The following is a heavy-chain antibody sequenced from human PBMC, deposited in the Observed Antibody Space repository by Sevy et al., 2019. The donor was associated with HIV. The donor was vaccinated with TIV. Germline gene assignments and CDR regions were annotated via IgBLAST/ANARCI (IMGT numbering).Heavy chain of an antibody. CDR3: AKQGYCSSTSCYENYYYYMDV. J-gene: IGHJ6*03. CDR1: GFTFSSYA. CDR2: ISGSGGST. V-gene: IGHV3-23*01. Sequence: GGSLRLSCAASGFTFSSYAMSWVRQAPGKGLEWVSAISGSGGSTYYADSLKGRFTISRDNAKNTLYLQMNSLRAEDTAVYYCAKQGYCSSTSCYENYYYYMDVWGKGTTVTVSS. D-gene: IGHD2-2*01.